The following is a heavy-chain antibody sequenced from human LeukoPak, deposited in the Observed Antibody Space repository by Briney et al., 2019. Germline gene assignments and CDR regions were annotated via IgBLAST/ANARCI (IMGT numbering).Heavy chain of an antibody. D-gene: IGHD3-3*01. CDR1: GYTFTSYG. CDR2: ISAYNGNT. Sequence: ASVKVSCKASGYTFTSYGISWVRQAPGQGLEWMGWISAYNGNTNYAQKFQGRVTMTRDTSISTAYMELSRLRSDDTAVYYCARSPRYYDFWSGHHPFDYWGQGTLVTVSS. J-gene: IGHJ4*02. V-gene: IGHV1-18*01. CDR3: ARSPRYYDFWSGHHPFDY.